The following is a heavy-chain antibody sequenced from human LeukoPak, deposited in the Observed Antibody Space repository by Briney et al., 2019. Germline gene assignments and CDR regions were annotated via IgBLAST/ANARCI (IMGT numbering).Heavy chain of an antibody. CDR2: IRWDGGST. CDR1: GFTFDEYT. V-gene: IGHV3-43*01. J-gene: IGHJ4*02. Sequence: GGSLRLSCAASGFTFDEYTMHWVRQAPGRGLEGVSLIRWDGGSTYYADSVKGRFTISRDNAKNSLYLQMNSLRAEDTAVYYCTRAAFFGELLHTYYFDYWGQGTLVTVSS. CDR3: TRAAFFGELLHTYYFDY. D-gene: IGHD3-10*01.